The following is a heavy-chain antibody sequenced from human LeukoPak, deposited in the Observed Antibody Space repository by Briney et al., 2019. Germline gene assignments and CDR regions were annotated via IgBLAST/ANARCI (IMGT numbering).Heavy chain of an antibody. V-gene: IGHV3-33*01. CDR1: GFTFSSYG. D-gene: IGHD4-11*01. J-gene: IGHJ4*02. CDR3: ARAGATVTTYFDY. Sequence: QPGRSLRLSCAASGFTFSSYGMHWVRQAPGKGLEWVAVIWYDGSKKYYADSVKGRFTISRDNSKNTLYLQMDSLRAEDTAVYYCARAGATVTTYFDYWGQGTLVTVSS. CDR2: IWYDGSKK.